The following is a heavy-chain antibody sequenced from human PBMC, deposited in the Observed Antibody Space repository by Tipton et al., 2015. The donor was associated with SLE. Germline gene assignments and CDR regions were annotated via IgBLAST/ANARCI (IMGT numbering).Heavy chain of an antibody. D-gene: IGHD1-26*01. J-gene: IGHJ6*02. Sequence: SLRLSCAASGFTFSSYAMSWVRQAPGKGLEWVSAISGSGGSTYYADSVKGRFTISRDNSKNTLYLQMNSLRAEDTAVYYCASIVGATTEYYYYGMDVWGQGTTVTVSS. CDR3: ASIVGATTEYYYYGMDV. V-gene: IGHV3-23*01. CDR2: ISGSGGST. CDR1: GFTFSSYA.